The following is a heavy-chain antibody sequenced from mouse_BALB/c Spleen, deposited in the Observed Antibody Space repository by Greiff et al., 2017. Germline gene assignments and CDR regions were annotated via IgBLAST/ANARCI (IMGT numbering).Heavy chain of an antibody. J-gene: IGHJ4*01. CDR2: ISYSGST. Sequence: EVKLQESGPGLVKPSQSLSLTCTVTGYSINSDYAWNWIRQFPGNKLEWMGYISYSGSTSYNPSLKSRISITRDTSKNQFFLQLNSVTTEDTATYYCARDRYDVGAMDYWGQGTSVTVSS. CDR3: ARDRYDVGAMDY. CDR1: GYSINSDYA. D-gene: IGHD2-14*01. V-gene: IGHV3-2*02.